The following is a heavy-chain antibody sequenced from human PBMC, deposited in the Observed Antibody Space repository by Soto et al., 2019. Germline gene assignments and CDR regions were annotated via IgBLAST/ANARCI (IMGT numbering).Heavy chain of an antibody. Sequence: PGGSLRLSCAASGFTFSSYGMHWVRQAPGKGLEWVAVISYDGSNKYYADSVKGRFTISRDNSKNTLYLQMNSLRAEDTAVYYCAKDPPYDFWSGYYFYYYYYMDVWGKGTMVTVSS. CDR3: AKDPPYDFWSGYYFYYYYYMDV. J-gene: IGHJ6*03. V-gene: IGHV3-30*18. CDR1: GFTFSSYG. CDR2: ISYDGSNK. D-gene: IGHD3-3*01.